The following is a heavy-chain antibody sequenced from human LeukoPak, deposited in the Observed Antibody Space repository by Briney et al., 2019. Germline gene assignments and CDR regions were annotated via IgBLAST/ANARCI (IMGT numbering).Heavy chain of an antibody. J-gene: IGHJ6*02. CDR3: ARDRGVIPAARTSNYYYYGMDV. D-gene: IGHD2-2*01. CDR2: ISAYNGNT. CDR1: GYTFTSYG. V-gene: IGHV1-18*01. Sequence: ASVKVSCKASGYTFTSYGISWVRQAPGQGLEWMGWISAYNGNTNYAQRLQGRVTLTTDTSTSTGYMELRSLRSDDSAVYYCARDRGVIPAARTSNYYYYGMDVWGQGTTITVSS.